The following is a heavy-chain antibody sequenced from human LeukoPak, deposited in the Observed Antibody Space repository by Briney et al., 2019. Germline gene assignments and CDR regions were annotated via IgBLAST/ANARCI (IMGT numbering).Heavy chain of an antibody. Sequence: ASVKVSCKASGYIFTGYYMHWVRQAPGQGLEWMGWINPNSGGTNYAQKFQGKVTMTRDTSISTAYMELSRLRSDDTAVYYCARGAIVATTLDYWGQGTLVTVSS. CDR3: ARGAIVATTLDY. J-gene: IGHJ4*02. CDR1: GYIFTGYY. D-gene: IGHD5-12*01. CDR2: INPNSGGT. V-gene: IGHV1-2*02.